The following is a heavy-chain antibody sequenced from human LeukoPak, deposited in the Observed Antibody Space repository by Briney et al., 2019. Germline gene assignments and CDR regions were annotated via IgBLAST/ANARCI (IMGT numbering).Heavy chain of an antibody. CDR3: ARGELTMTGTFDY. D-gene: IGHD1-7*01. J-gene: IGHJ4*02. CDR2: ISYSGST. V-gene: IGHV4-30-4*08. Sequence: LRLSCAASGFTFSSYSMNWIRQPPGKGLEWIGYISYSGSTYYNPSLKSRVTISLNRSKNQFSLKLGSVTAADTAVYYCARGELTMTGTFDYWGRGTLVTVSS. CDR1: GFTFSSYS.